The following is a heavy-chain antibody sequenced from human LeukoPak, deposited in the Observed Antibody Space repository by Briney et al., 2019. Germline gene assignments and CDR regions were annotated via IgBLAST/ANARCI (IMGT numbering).Heavy chain of an antibody. Sequence: GGSLRLSCAASGFTINTNYMSWVRQAPGKGLEWVSGIYTGNSTIYADSVKGRFTISRDNSKNSLYLQMNSLRSDDTALYYCARESESSGWYDYWGQGTLVTVSS. D-gene: IGHD6-19*01. V-gene: IGHV3-53*05. CDR3: ARESESSGWYDY. CDR1: GFTINTNY. J-gene: IGHJ4*02. CDR2: IYTGNST.